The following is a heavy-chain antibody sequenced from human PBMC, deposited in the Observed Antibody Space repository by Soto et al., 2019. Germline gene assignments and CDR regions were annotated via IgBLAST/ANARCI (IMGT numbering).Heavy chain of an antibody. J-gene: IGHJ4*02. CDR1: GGSFSGYY. CDR2: INHRGTT. Sequence: SETLSLTCAVYGGSFSGYYWTWIRQPPGKGLEWIGEINHRGTTNYNPSLKSRVTISSDTSKNQFSLRLSSVTGTDTAVYYCGRQLGVAAALDYWGQGALVTSPQ. CDR3: GRQLGVAAALDY. D-gene: IGHD2-15*01. V-gene: IGHV4-34*01.